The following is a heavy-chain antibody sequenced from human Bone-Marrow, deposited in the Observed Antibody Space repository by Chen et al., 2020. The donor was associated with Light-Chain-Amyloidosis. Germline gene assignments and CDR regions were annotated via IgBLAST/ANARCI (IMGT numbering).Heavy chain of an antibody. V-gene: IGHV3-66*02. CDR1: GFTVSSNY. Sequence: EVQLVESGGGLVQPGGSLRRSCAACGFTVSSNYMSWVRQAPGKGLGWVAVIYSSGSTYYADSVTGRFTISRDDSKTTLYLQLNRRRAEATAVYYCARAKGSHDFWCGYMDDWGKGTTVTVSS. D-gene: IGHD3-3*01. J-gene: IGHJ6*03. CDR3: ARAKGSHDFWCGYMDD. CDR2: IYSSGST.